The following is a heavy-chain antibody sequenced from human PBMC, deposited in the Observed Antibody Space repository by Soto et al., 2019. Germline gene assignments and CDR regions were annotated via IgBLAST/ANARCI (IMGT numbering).Heavy chain of an antibody. CDR1: GYTFTSYD. CDR2: MNPNSGNT. Sequence: ASVKVSCKASGYTFTSYDINWVRQATGQGLEWMGWMNPNSGNTGYAQKFQGRVTMTRNTSISTAYMELSSLRSEDTAVYYCAREKLGYCSGGSCYSDYYYYYMDVWGKGTTVTVSS. CDR3: AREKLGYCSGGSCYSDYYYYYMDV. D-gene: IGHD2-15*01. V-gene: IGHV1-8*01. J-gene: IGHJ6*03.